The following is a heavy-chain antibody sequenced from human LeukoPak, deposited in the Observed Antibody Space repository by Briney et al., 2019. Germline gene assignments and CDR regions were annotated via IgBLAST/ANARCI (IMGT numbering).Heavy chain of an antibody. CDR2: IYYSGST. V-gene: IGHV4-31*03. CDR1: GGSISSGGYY. Sequence: SETLSLTCTVSGGSISSGGYYWSWIRQHPGKGLEWIGYIYYSGSTYYNPSLESRVTISVDTSKNQFSLKLSSVTAADTAVYYCAREGSSAYNWIDPWGQGTLVTVSS. D-gene: IGHD6-6*01. CDR3: AREGSSAYNWIDP. J-gene: IGHJ5*02.